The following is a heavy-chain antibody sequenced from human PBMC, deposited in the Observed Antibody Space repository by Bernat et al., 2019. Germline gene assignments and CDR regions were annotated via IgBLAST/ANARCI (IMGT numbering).Heavy chain of an antibody. V-gene: IGHV3-53*02. D-gene: IGHD3-10*01. J-gene: IGHJ4*02. CDR1: GLTVSSNY. CDR2: IYSGGAT. Sequence: EVQLVETGGGLIQPWGSLRLSCAASGLTVSSNYMSWVRQTPGKGLEWVSVIYSGGATYYAESVKGRFTISRDNSKNTLYIQMNSLRAEDTAVYYCASFYGSGSYYVDYWGQGTLVTVSS. CDR3: ASFYGSGSYYVDY.